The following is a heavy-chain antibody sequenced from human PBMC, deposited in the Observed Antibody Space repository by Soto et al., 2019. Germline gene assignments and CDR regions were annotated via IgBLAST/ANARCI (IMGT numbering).Heavy chain of an antibody. J-gene: IGHJ3*02. D-gene: IGHD2-2*01. Sequence: GGSLILYCAASGFPFSSYGMHWVRHAPGKGLAWVCRIKSKTDGGTTDYAAPVKGRFTISRDDSKNTLYLQMNSLKTEDTAVYYCTTDYRLVVPAAPGDAFDIWGQGTMVTVSS. CDR3: TTDYRLVVPAAPGDAFDI. CDR2: IKSKTDGGTT. CDR1: GFPFSSYG. V-gene: IGHV3-15*01.